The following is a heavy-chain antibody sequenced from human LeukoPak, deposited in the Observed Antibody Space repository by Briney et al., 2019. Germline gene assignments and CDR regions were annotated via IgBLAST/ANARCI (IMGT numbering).Heavy chain of an antibody. CDR1: GFTFSSYG. D-gene: IGHD6-19*01. J-gene: IGHJ6*04. CDR3: AKDRRPGQQWLVRTLIWDV. CDR2: ISDRGGST. Sequence: GGSLRLSCAASGFTFSSYGMSWVRQAPGKGLEWVSAISDRGGSTYYADSVKGRFTISRDNSKHTLYLQMNSLRAEDTAVYYCAKDRRPGQQWLVRTLIWDVWGKGTTVTVSS. V-gene: IGHV3-23*01.